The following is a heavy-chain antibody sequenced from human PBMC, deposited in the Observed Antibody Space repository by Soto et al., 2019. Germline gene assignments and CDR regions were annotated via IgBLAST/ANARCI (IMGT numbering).Heavy chain of an antibody. V-gene: IGHV4-31*03. CDR3: ARDRCSSTSCYVGHDAFDI. J-gene: IGHJ3*02. CDR1: GGSISSGGYY. D-gene: IGHD2-2*01. Sequence: QVQLQESGPGLVKPSQTLSLTCTVSGGSISSGGYYWSWIRQHPGKGLEWIGYIYYSGSTYYNPSFKSRVTISVDTSKNQFSLKLSSVTAADTAVYYCARDRCSSTSCYVGHDAFDIWGQGTMVTVSS. CDR2: IYYSGST.